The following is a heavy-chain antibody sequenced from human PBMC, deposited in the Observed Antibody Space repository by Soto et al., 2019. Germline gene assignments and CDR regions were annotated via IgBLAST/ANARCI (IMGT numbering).Heavy chain of an antibody. CDR1: GGSISSSSYY. D-gene: IGHD2-15*01. CDR2: IYYSGST. Sequence: SETLSLTCTVSGGSISSSSYYWGWIRQPPGKGLEWIGSIYYSGSTYYNPSLKSRVTISVDTSKNQFSLKLSSVTAADTAVYYCARGGDIVVVVAAFSGAFDIWGQGTMVTVSS. V-gene: IGHV4-39*01. J-gene: IGHJ3*02. CDR3: ARGGDIVVVVAAFSGAFDI.